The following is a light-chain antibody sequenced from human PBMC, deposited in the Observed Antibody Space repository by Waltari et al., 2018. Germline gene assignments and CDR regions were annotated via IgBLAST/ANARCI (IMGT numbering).Light chain of an antibody. V-gene: IGKV1-5*03. J-gene: IGKJ5*01. CDR3: QQYHSDWTT. CDR1: QDIHRY. Sequence: IQLTQTPSTLSASAGDSVTITCRASQDIHRYLAWYQHKSGKAPKVPIYQASRLEIGVSSRFSGGGSGTDFTLTIRNLQPDDFATYFCQQYHSDWTTFGQGTRLEIK. CDR2: QAS.